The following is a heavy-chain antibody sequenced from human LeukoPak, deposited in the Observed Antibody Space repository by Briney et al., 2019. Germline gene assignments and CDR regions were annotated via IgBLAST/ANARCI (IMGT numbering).Heavy chain of an antibody. CDR3: AKGESKDYLNYFDYLNYFDH. CDR2: INISGGST. Sequence: GGSLRLSCAVSGFTFSSYWMHWVRQALGKGLEWVSTINISGGSTFYADSVKGRFTISRDNSKNTLSLQMNSLRAEDTAIYYCAKGESKDYLNYFDYLNYFDHWGQGALVTVSS. D-gene: IGHD2/OR15-2a*01. CDR1: GFTFSSYW. V-gene: IGHV3-23*01. J-gene: IGHJ4*02.